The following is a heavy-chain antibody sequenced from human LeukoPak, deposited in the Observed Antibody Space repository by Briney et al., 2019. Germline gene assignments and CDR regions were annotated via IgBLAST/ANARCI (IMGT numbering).Heavy chain of an antibody. CDR2: ISAYNGNT. CDR1: GYTFTSYG. D-gene: IGHD3-16*01. Sequence: GASVEVSCKASGYTFTSYGISWVRQAPGQGLEWMGWISAYNGNTNYAQKLQGRVTMTTDTSTSTAYMELRSLRSDDTAVYYCARAVFYDGGYSDYYYMDVWGKGTTVTVSS. V-gene: IGHV1-18*01. J-gene: IGHJ6*03. CDR3: ARAVFYDGGYSDYYYMDV.